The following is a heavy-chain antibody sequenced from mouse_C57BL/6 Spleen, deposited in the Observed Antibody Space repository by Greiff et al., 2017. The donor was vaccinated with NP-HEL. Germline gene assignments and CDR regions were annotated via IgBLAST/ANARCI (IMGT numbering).Heavy chain of an antibody. V-gene: IGHV14-2*01. CDR1: GFNIKDYY. Sequence: EVQLQQSGAELVKPGASVKLSCTASGFNIKDYYMPWVKQRTEQGLEWIGRTDTEDGETKYAPKIQGKATITADTSSNTAYLQLSSLTSEDTAVYYCAFYDYDDEGYARDYWGQGTSVTVSS. CDR2: TDTEDGET. J-gene: IGHJ4*01. D-gene: IGHD2-4*01. CDR3: AFYDYDDEGYARDY.